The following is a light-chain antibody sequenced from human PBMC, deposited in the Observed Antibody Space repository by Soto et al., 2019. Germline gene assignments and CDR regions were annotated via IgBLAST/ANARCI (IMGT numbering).Light chain of an antibody. Sequence: QMTQSPSSLSASVGDSVTVTCRARQSISIYLNWYQQKPGKAPTLLIYGASSLQSGVPSRFTGDGSRTDFTLTISSLQPEDFATYYCQQSYRSPYTFGQGTKLEIK. CDR3: QQSYRSPYT. V-gene: IGKV1-39*01. CDR2: GAS. J-gene: IGKJ2*01. CDR1: QSISIY.